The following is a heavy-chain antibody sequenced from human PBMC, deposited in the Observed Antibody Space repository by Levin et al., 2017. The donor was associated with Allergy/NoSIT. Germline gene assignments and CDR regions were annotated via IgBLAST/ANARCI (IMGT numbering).Heavy chain of an antibody. J-gene: IGHJ4*02. D-gene: IGHD6-19*01. CDR2: ISHDGRNK. Sequence: SCAGTGFTFSSYGIHWVRQAPAKGLEWVAVISHDGRNKYYGVSVKGRFTISRDNSKNTVYLQMSGLRRDDTGIYYCVRVLSKGAVAGIPLDYWGQGTLVVVSS. V-gene: IGHV3-30*03. CDR3: VRVLSKGAVAGIPLDY. CDR1: GFTFSSYG.